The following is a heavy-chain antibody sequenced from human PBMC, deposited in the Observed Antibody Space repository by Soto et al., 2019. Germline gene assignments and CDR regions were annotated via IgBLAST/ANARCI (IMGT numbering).Heavy chain of an antibody. V-gene: IGHV1-69*13. CDR1: GGTFSSYA. J-gene: IGHJ5*02. D-gene: IGHD6-13*01. CDR3: ARDSPTFIAAAGTFWFDP. Sequence: SSVNVSCKASGGTFSSYAISWVRQAPGQGLEWMGGIIPIFGTANYAQKFQGRVTITADESTSTAYMELSSLRSEDTAVYYCARDSPTFIAAAGTFWFDPWGQGTLVT. CDR2: IIPIFGTA.